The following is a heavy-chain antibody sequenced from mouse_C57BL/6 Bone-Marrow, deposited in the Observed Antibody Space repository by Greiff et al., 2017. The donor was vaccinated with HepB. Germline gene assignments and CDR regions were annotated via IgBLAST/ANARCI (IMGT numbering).Heavy chain of an antibody. V-gene: IGHV1-50*01. CDR1: GYTFTSYW. J-gene: IGHJ2*01. CDR2: IDPSDSYT. Sequence: VQLQQPGAELVKPGASVKLSCKASGYTFTSYWMQWVKQRPGQGLEWIGEIDPSDSYTNYTQKFKGKATLTVDTSSSTAYMQLSSLTSEDSAVYYCASYGSSPLFDYWGQGTTLTVSS. D-gene: IGHD1-1*01. CDR3: ASYGSSPLFDY.